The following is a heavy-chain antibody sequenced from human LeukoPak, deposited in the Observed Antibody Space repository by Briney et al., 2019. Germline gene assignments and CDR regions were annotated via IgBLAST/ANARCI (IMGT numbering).Heavy chain of an antibody. CDR3: ARDLSDMTTVTTSHYY. CDR2: ISGSGGST. J-gene: IGHJ4*02. D-gene: IGHD4-17*01. CDR1: GFTFSSYA. V-gene: IGHV3-23*01. Sequence: GGSLRLSCAASGFTFSSYAMSWVRQAPGKGLEWVSAISGSGGSTYYADSVKGRFTISRDNSKNTLYLQMNSLRAEDTAVYYCARDLSDMTTVTTSHYYWGQGTLVTVSS.